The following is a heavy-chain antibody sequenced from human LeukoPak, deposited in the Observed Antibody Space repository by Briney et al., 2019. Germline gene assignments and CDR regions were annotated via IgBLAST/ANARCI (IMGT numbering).Heavy chain of an antibody. Sequence: ASVKVSCKASGGTFSSYAISWVRQAPGQGLEWMGRIIPILGIANYAQKFQGRVTITADKSTSTAYMELSSLRSEDTAVYYCARPHCSGGSCYSENFDYWGQGTLVTVSS. CDR3: ARPHCSGGSCYSENFDY. CDR1: GGTFSSYA. V-gene: IGHV1-69*04. CDR2: IIPILGIA. D-gene: IGHD2-15*01. J-gene: IGHJ4*02.